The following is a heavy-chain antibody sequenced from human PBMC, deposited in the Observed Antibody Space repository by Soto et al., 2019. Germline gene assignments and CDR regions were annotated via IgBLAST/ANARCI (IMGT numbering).Heavy chain of an antibody. CDR1: GFPFSSYA. CDR2: IGVGGGDR. D-gene: IGHD3-10*01. Sequence: EVQLVESGGGLVQPGGSLRLYCAASGFPFSSYAMSWVRQAPGKGLEWVSIIGVGGGDRYYPESVNGRFTISRDNSRDTLYLEMNSLRDEDTAVYYCARVRFGELVWGPGTLVTVSS. V-gene: IGHV3-23*04. J-gene: IGHJ4*02. CDR3: ARVRFGELV.